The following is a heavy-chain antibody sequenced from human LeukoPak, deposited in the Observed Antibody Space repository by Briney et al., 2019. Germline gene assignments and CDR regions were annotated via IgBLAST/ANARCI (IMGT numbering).Heavy chain of an antibody. V-gene: IGHV3-30*02. Sequence: GGSLRLSCAASGFTFRNHGMHWVRQAPGKGLEWVAFIWYDGGEKYYADSVKGRFTISRDNSKNTLNVQMNSLRTEDTAVYYCARDLSSGWSFDSWGQGTLVSASS. D-gene: IGHD6-19*01. CDR2: IWYDGGEK. J-gene: IGHJ4*02. CDR3: ARDLSSGWSFDS. CDR1: GFTFRNHG.